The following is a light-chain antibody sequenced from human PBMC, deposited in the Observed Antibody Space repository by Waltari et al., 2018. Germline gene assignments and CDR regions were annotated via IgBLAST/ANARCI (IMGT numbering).Light chain of an antibody. J-gene: IGKJ4*01. CDR2: DAS. CDR3: QQRSSWPS. CDR1: QSVSTY. V-gene: IGKV3-11*01. Sequence: EIVLTQSPDTLSLSPGERATLPCRASQSVSTYLAWYQQKPGQAPRLLIYDASNRATGIPARFSGSGSGTDFTLTISSLEPEDFAVYYCQQRSSWPSFGGGTKVEIK.